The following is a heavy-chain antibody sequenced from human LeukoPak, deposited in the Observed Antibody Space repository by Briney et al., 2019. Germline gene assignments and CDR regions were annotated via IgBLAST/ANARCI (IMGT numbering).Heavy chain of an antibody. CDR2: IIPIFGTA. J-gene: IGHJ4*02. CDR3: ARGYSSSWYDY. Sequence: SVKVSCKASGGTFSSYAISWVRQAPGQGLGWMGGIIPIFGTANYAQKFQGRVTMTRNTSISTAYMELSSLRSEDTAVYYCARGYSSSWYDYWGQGTLVTVSS. D-gene: IGHD6-13*01. V-gene: IGHV1-69*05. CDR1: GGTFSSYA.